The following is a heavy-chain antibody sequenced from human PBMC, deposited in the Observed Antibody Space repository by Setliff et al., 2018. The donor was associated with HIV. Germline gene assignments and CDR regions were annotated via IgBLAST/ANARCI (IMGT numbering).Heavy chain of an antibody. V-gene: IGHV4-39*01. D-gene: IGHD3-22*01. Sequence: SETLSLTCTVSGGSISSSSYYWGCIRQPPGKGLEWIGSIYYTGSANYNPSLKSRVTMSVDTSKNQFSLKLSSVTAADTAVYYCASGYRYDSSGYYYVTPIDYWGQGTLVTAPQ. CDR3: ASGYRYDSSGYYYVTPIDY. J-gene: IGHJ4*02. CDR1: GGSISSSSYY. CDR2: IYYTGSA.